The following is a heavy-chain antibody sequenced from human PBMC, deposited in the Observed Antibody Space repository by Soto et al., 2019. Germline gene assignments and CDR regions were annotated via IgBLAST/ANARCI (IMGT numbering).Heavy chain of an antibody. CDR3: AKDGGESVVVAASAFDI. D-gene: IGHD2-15*01. Sequence: GGSLRLSCAASGFTFDDYAMHWVRQAPGKGLEWVSGISWNSGSIGYADSVKGRFTISRDNAKNSLYLQMNSLRAEDTALYYCAKDGGESVVVAASAFDIWGQGTMVTVSS. CDR2: ISWNSGSI. V-gene: IGHV3-9*01. CDR1: GFTFDDYA. J-gene: IGHJ3*02.